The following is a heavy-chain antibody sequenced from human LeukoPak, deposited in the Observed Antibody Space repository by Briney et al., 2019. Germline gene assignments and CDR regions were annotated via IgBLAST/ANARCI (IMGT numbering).Heavy chain of an antibody. CDR3: ARDLHSKWLGP. J-gene: IGHJ5*02. CDR2: IWYDGSIK. V-gene: IGHV3-33*01. Sequence: GGSLRLSCAASGFTFSSYGMHWVRQAPGKGLEWVAVIWYDGSIKYYADSVKGRFTVSRDNSKNMSYLQMNSLRAEDTAVYYCARDLHSKWLGPWGQGTLVTVSS. CDR1: GFTFSSYG.